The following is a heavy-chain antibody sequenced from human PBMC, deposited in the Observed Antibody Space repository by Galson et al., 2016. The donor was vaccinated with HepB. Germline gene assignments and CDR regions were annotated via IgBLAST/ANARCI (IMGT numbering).Heavy chain of an antibody. Sequence: TLSLPCPVSGGSINSGDYYWSWVRQHPGKGLEWIGYISHSGGTYNNPSLRSRVPISVDTSKNPFSLKLRPVTAADTAVYYCARPGLRFLDYLSHNPGENAFDIWGQGTMVTVSS. CDR2: ISHSGGT. D-gene: IGHD3-3*01. CDR1: GGSINSGDYY. CDR3: ARPGLRFLDYLSHNPGENAFDI. J-gene: IGHJ3*02. V-gene: IGHV4-30-4*08.